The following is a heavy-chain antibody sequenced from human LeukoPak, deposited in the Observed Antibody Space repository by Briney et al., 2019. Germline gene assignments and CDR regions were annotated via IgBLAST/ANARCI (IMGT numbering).Heavy chain of an antibody. CDR1: GYTFTGYY. D-gene: IGHD3-22*01. CDR3: ARVLKYYYDSSGYDDAFDI. CDR2: INPNSGGT. Sequence: ASVKVSCKASGYTFTGYYMHWVRQAPGQGLEWMGWINPNSGGTNYAQKFQGRVTMTGDTSISTAYMELSRLRSDDTAVYYCARVLKYYYDSSGYDDAFDIWGQGTMVTVSS. V-gene: IGHV1-2*02. J-gene: IGHJ3*02.